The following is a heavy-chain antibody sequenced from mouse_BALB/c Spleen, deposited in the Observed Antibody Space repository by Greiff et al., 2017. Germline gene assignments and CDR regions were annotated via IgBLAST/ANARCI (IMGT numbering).Heavy chain of an antibody. Sequence: QVHVKQSGAELAKPGASVKMSCKASGYTFTSYWMHWVNQRPGQGLEWIGYINPSTGYTEYNQKFKDKATLTADKSSSTAYMQLSSLTSEDSAVYYCARQGQLGVRRYAMDYWGQGTSVTVSS. D-gene: IGHD3-1*01. CDR2: INPSTGYT. CDR1: GYTFTSYW. J-gene: IGHJ4*01. V-gene: IGHV1-7*01. CDR3: ARQGQLGVRRYAMDY.